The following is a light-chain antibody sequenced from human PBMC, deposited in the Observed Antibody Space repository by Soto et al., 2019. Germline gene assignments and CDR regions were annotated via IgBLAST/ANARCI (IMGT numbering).Light chain of an antibody. V-gene: IGKV3-11*01. J-gene: IGKJ1*01. CDR3: QHRSNWWT. CDR1: QSICTY. CDR2: DAS. Sequence: EIVLTQSPATLSLSPGERATLSCRASQSICTYLAWYQQKAGQAPRLLIYDASNRATGIPARFSGSGSGTDFTLTISSLEPDDFAVYYCQHRSNWWTFGQGTKVEIK.